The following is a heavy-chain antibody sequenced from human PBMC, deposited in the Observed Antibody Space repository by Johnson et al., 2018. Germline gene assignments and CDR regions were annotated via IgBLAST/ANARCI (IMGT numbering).Heavy chain of an antibody. V-gene: IGHV4-39*07. CDR3: ARGRRPYYYMDV. D-gene: IGHD6-6*01. CDR2: IYYDGNT. Sequence: QVQLQESGPGLVKPSETLSLTCTVSGGSISSSSYYGGWIRQPPGKGLEWIGSIYYDGNTYYNPSLQSRVTISVDMSKTQFSLILSSSTAADTAVYYWARGRRPYYYMDVWGKGATVTVSS. CDR1: GGSISSSSYY. J-gene: IGHJ6*03.